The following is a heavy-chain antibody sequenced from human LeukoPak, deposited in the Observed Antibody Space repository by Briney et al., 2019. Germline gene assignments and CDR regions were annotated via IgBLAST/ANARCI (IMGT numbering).Heavy chain of an antibody. CDR1: GLTFSNYG. J-gene: IGHJ4*02. D-gene: IGHD1-14*01. CDR3: AAYHVSHSESGY. Sequence: GGSLRLSCVASGLTFSNYGMHWVRQAPGKGLEWVTEISFDGSNKHYVDSVKGRFTISRDNSKNTLYLQMNSLSAEDTAVYYCAAYHVSHSESGYWGQGTLVTVSS. V-gene: IGHV3-30*03. CDR2: ISFDGSNK.